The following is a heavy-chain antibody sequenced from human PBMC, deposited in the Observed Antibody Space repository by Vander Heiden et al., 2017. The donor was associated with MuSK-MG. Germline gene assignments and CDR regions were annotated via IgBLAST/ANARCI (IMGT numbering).Heavy chain of an antibody. CDR1: GFTFDDYA. CDR3: AKGFRYYYYMDV. Sequence: EVQLVESGGGLVQPGRSLRLSCAASGFTFDDYAMHWVRQAPGKGLGWVSGISWNSGGIGYADSVKGRFTISRDNAKNSLYLQMNSLRPEDTALYYCAKGFRYYYYMDVWGKGTTVTVSS. V-gene: IGHV3-9*01. J-gene: IGHJ6*03. CDR2: ISWNSGGI.